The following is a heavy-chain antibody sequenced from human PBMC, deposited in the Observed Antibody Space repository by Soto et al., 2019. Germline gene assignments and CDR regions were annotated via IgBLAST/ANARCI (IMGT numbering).Heavy chain of an antibody. Sequence: PGGSLRLSCAASGGPFDNYGMSWVRQATGKGLEWVSTVSGSGGSTYYAASVKGRFTISREYSKNTLYLQMNSLRAEDTAVYFCARQRSYNSGFFDYWSQGTLVTVSS. CDR1: GGPFDNYG. CDR3: ARQRSYNSGFFDY. D-gene: IGHD6-19*01. J-gene: IGHJ4*02. V-gene: IGHV3-23*01. CDR2: VSGSGGST.